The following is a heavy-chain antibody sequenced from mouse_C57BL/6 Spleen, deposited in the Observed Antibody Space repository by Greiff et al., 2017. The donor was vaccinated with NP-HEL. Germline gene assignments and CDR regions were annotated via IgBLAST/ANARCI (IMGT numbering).Heavy chain of an antibody. J-gene: IGHJ2*01. D-gene: IGHD2-3*01. CDR1: GYTFTSYW. Sequence: QVQLQQPGAELVRPGSSVKLSCKASGYTFTSYWMDWVKQRPGQGLEWIGNIYPSDSETHYNQKFKDKATLTVDKSSSTAYMPLSSLTSEDSAVYYCARFRDGSSLDYWGQGTTLTVSS. V-gene: IGHV1-61*01. CDR3: ARFRDGSSLDY. CDR2: IYPSDSET.